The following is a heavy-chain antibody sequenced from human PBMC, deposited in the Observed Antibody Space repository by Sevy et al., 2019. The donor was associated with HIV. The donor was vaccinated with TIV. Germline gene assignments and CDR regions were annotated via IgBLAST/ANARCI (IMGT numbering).Heavy chain of an antibody. J-gene: IGHJ6*02. CDR1: GFTFRHNW. CDR2: IRSETEGGTT. V-gene: IGHV3-15*01. Sequence: GGSLRLSCAASGFTFRHNWMSWVRQAPGKGLEWVGRIRSETEGGTTDYAAPVKGRFTISRDDSKNTLYLKMNSLKTEDTAGYYCATEALDGEGGDYYYYCFDVWGQGTTVTVSS. D-gene: IGHD4-17*01. CDR3: ATEALDGEGGDYYYYCFDV.